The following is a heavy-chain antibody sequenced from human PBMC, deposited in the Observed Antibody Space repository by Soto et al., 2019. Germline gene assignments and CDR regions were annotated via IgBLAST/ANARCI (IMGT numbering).Heavy chain of an antibody. CDR3: ARGTPAPGTFREAASDI. CDR2: IVPIFRTA. D-gene: IGHD6-13*01. CDR1: GDTFSNYV. V-gene: IGHV1-69*12. J-gene: IGHJ3*02. Sequence: QVQLVQSVAEVKKPGSSVKVACKVSGDTFSNYVINWVRQAPGQGLEWMGAIVPIFRTANYAQKFQGRVTSTAEELTTTAYKETTGLQPDDTATYYRARGTPAPGTFREAASDIRGQGTLVTGYS.